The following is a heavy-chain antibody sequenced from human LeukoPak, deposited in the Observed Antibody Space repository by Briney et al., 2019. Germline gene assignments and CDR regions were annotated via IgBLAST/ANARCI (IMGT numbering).Heavy chain of an antibody. CDR2: IYYSGST. D-gene: IGHD4-11*01. Sequence: PSETLSLTCTVSGGSISSGDCYWSWIRQPPGKGLEWIGYIYYSGSTNYNLSLKSRVTISVDTSKNQFSLKLSSVTAADTAVYYCARTGNYGFGMDVWGQGTTVTVSS. CDR3: ARTGNYGFGMDV. CDR1: GGSISSGDCY. V-gene: IGHV4-61*08. J-gene: IGHJ6*02.